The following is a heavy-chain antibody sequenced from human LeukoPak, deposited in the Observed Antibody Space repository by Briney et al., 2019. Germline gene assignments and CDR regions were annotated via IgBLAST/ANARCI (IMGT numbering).Heavy chain of an antibody. V-gene: IGHV3-23*01. CDR2: ISGSGGST. CDR1: GFTFISYA. Sequence: GGSLRLSCAASGFTFISYAMSWVRQAPGQGLEWVSAISGSGGSTYYADSVKGRFTISRDNSKNTLYLQMNSLRAEDTAVYYCAREMNYYDSRACDHWGRGTVVTVSS. J-gene: IGHJ1*01. D-gene: IGHD3-22*01. CDR3: AREMNYYDSRACDH.